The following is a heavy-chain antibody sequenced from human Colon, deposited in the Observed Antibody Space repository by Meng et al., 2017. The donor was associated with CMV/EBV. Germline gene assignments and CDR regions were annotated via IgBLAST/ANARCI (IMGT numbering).Heavy chain of an antibody. Sequence: GESLKISCAASGFTFSSYNMNWVRQAPGKGLEWVSSISSSSSYIYYADSVKGRFTISRDNAKNSLYLQMNSLRAEDTAVYYCARDGGLVVVPAAIGAYYYGMDVWGQGTTVTVSS. CDR1: GFTFSSYN. D-gene: IGHD2-2*02. V-gene: IGHV3-21*01. CDR3: ARDGGLVVVPAAIGAYYYGMDV. J-gene: IGHJ6*02. CDR2: ISSSSSYI.